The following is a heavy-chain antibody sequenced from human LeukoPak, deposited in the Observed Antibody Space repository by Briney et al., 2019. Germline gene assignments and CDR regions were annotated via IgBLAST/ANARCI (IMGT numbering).Heavy chain of an antibody. D-gene: IGHD2-15*01. CDR2: IYSGST. CDR1: GFTVNSNY. CDR3: ARLVSLSGYSYYGMDV. V-gene: IGHV3-53*01. Sequence: PGGSLRLSCAASGFTVNSNYMSWVRQAPGKGLEWVSAIYSGSTYYADSVKGRFTMSRDNSKNTVYLQMNSLRAEDTAVYYCARLVSLSGYSYYGMDVWGQGTTVTVSS. J-gene: IGHJ6*02.